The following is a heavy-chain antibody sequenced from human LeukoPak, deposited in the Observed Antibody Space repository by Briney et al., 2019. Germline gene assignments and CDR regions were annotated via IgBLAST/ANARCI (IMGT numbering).Heavy chain of an antibody. CDR2: IYTSGST. J-gene: IGHJ6*03. V-gene: IGHV4-61*02. CDR1: AGSISSGSYY. Sequence: PSETLSLTCTVSAGSISSGSYYWSWIRQPAGKGLEWIGRIYTSGSTNYNPSLKSRVTISVDTSKNQFSLKLSSVTAADTAVYYCARVGLISDSSSWYYYYYYMDVWGKGTTVTVSS. D-gene: IGHD6-13*01. CDR3: ARVGLISDSSSWYYYYYYMDV.